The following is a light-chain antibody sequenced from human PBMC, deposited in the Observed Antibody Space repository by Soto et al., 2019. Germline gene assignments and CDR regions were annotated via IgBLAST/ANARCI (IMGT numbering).Light chain of an antibody. V-gene: IGKV3-15*01. CDR3: QHYNYWPYT. CDR2: DAS. CDR1: QTIDNT. Sequence: EIVMTQSPATLSLSPVERATLSCRASQTIDNTLAWYQRKPGQAPRLLIYDASTGATGVPARFSGSGSGTDFTLTISSLQSEDFAVYYCQHYNYWPYTFGQGTKVDI. J-gene: IGKJ2*01.